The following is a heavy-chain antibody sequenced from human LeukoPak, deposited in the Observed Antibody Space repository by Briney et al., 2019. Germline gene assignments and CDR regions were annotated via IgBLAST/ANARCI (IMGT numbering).Heavy chain of an antibody. Sequence: PGGSLRLSCAASGFIVSSNYMTWVRQAPGKGLECVSVIYGGGNTYYADSVQGRFTISRDNSKNTLYLQMLSLRTEDTAVYYYTRGVGRDSWYFDYWGQGTLVTVSS. J-gene: IGHJ4*02. CDR1: GFIVSSNY. D-gene: IGHD6-13*01. CDR2: IYGGGNT. V-gene: IGHV3-53*05. CDR3: TRGVGRDSWYFDY.